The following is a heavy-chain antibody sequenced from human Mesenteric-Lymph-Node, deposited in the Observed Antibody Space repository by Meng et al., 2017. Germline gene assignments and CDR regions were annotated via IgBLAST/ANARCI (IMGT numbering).Heavy chain of an antibody. J-gene: IGHJ4*02. CDR1: GYTFKGYY. CDR2: INPNSGGT. D-gene: IGHD3-22*01. CDR3: ARSDHYDGSGYYPDY. V-gene: IGHV1-2*02. Sequence: ASVKVSCKASGYTFKGYYMHWVRQTPGQGLEWVGWINPNSGGTIYAQKFQGRVIMTRDTSISTAYLELSRLRSDDTAFYYCARSDHYDGSGYYPDYWGQGTLVTVSS.